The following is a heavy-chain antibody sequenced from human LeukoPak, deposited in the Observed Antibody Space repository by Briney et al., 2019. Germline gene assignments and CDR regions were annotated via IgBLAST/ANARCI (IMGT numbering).Heavy chain of an antibody. CDR3: ARLVGWQLGAFDI. V-gene: IGHV4-59*11. CDR1: DGSFNSHY. Sequence: SETLSLTCTVSDGSFNSHYWSWLRQSPGKRLEWLGYIYNNGSPNYNPSLKGRGTISMDTSKNQFSLKLSSVTAADTAVYYCARLVGWQLGAFDIWGQGTMVTVSS. D-gene: IGHD6-6*01. CDR2: IYNNGSP. J-gene: IGHJ3*02.